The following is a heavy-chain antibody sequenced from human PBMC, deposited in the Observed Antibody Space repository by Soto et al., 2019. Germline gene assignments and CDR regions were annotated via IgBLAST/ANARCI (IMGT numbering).Heavy chain of an antibody. J-gene: IGHJ4*02. D-gene: IGHD6-13*01. CDR2: ISPNSGAT. CDR1: GYTFSLYY. Sequence: QVQLVQSGAEVRKPGASVKVSCKVSGYTFSLYYINWVRQAPGEGPEWMGWISPNSGATNYAQKYEGRVNMTRDTSISTVYMELSSLKSDDTAVYYCARGGSWYDFWGQGTLVTVS. V-gene: IGHV1-2*02. CDR3: ARGGSWYDF.